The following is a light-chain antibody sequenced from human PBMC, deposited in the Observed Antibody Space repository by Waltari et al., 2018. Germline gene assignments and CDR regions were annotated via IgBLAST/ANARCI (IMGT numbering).Light chain of an antibody. Sequence: DIVMTQSPLSLPVTPGEPASISCRSSQSLVAEGGNKFLDWYLQKPGQSPQLLIYEISNRASGVPARISGSGSDTDFTLKITRVEAEDVGVYYCMQALHPPYTFGQGTKLEIK. CDR1: QSLVAEGGNKF. CDR2: EIS. CDR3: MQALHPPYT. J-gene: IGKJ2*01. V-gene: IGKV2-28*01.